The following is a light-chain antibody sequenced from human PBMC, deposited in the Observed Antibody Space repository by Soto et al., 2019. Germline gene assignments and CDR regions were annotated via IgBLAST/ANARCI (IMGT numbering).Light chain of an antibody. CDR2: EGS. V-gene: IGKV1-5*01. Sequence: DIQMTQSPSTLSASVGDKVTITCPANQSISSWLAWYQQKPGKAPKLLISEGSSLQSGVPSRFSGSGSGAEFTLTISSLQPDDLATYYCQQYNSSPLTFGGGTKVDIK. J-gene: IGKJ4*01. CDR3: QQYNSSPLT. CDR1: QSISSW.